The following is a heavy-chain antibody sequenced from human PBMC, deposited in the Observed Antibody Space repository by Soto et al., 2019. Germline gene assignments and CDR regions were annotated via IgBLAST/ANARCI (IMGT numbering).Heavy chain of an antibody. Sequence: SEALSLTCAVSGDSISSSKWWRWVRQPPGKGLEWIGEIYHSGSTNYNPSLKSRVIISVDKSKNQFSLKLSSVTDADTAVYYCARGRWIQLGVDYYGMDVWGQGTTVTVS. CDR3: ARGRWIQLGVDYYGMDV. V-gene: IGHV4-4*02. CDR2: IYHSGST. D-gene: IGHD5-18*01. CDR1: GDSISSSKW. J-gene: IGHJ6*02.